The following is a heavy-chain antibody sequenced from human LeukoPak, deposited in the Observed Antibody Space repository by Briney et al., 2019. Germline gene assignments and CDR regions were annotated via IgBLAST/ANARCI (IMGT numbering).Heavy chain of an antibody. CDR3: ARDPYSGNYGNYYYYYMDV. Sequence: PGGSLTLSCAASGFTFSRYGMHWVRQSPGKGLEWVAVISYDGSNKYYAVSVKGRFTISRDNAKNSLFLQMNNLSPDDTAVYFCARDPYSGNYGNYYYYYMDVWGKGTTVTISS. J-gene: IGHJ6*03. CDR1: GFTFSRYG. V-gene: IGHV3-33*08. D-gene: IGHD1-26*01. CDR2: ISYDGSNK.